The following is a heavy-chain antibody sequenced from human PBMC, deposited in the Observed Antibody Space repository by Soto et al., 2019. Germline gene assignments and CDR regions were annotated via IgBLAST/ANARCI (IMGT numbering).Heavy chain of an antibody. D-gene: IGHD4-17*01. CDR2: ISAYNGNT. CDR3: ARAENDDDSAGGYYSGMDV. V-gene: IGHV1-18*01. J-gene: IGHJ6*02. CDR1: GYTFTSYG. Sequence: ASVKVSCKASGYTFTSYGISWVRQAPGQGLEWVGWISAYNGNTNYAQKLQGRVTMTTDTSTSTAYMELRSLRSDDTAVYYCARAENDDDSAGGYYSGMDVWGQGTTVTVSS.